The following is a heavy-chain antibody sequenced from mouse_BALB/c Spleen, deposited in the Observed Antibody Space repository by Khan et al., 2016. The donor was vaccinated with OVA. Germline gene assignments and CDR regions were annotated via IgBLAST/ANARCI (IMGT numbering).Heavy chain of an antibody. Sequence: EVELVESGPGLVKPSQSLSLTCTVTGYSITSGYAWNWIRQFPGNKLEWMGYISYSGVTIYTPSLKSRISITRDTSKNQFFLQLNSVTTEDTATYCCERGNYYGYYFDYWGQGTTLTVSS. V-gene: IGHV3-2*02. J-gene: IGHJ2*01. CDR3: ERGNYYGYYFDY. D-gene: IGHD1-1*01. CDR2: ISYSGVT. CDR1: GYSITSGYA.